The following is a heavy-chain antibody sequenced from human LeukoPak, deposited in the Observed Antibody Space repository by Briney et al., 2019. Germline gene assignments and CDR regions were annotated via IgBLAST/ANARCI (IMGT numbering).Heavy chain of an antibody. D-gene: IGHD2-2*01. CDR2: VKQDGSEK. CDR1: GFTFSSYW. J-gene: IGHJ6*04. CDR3: VRDEGYCSSSTCYFYHGMDV. V-gene: IGHV3-7*01. Sequence: GGSLRLSCGASGFTFSSYWMSWVRQAPGKGLEWVANVKQDGSEKYYVDSVKGRFTISRDNAKNSLYLEMNSLRAEDTALYYCVRDEGYCSSSTCYFYHGMDVWGKGTTVTVSS.